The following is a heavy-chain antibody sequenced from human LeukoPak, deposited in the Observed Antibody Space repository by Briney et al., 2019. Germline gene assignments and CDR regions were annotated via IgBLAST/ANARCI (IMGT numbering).Heavy chain of an antibody. D-gene: IGHD3-22*01. CDR2: IGSIDKKK. Sequence: GGSLRLSCGGSGFKFRNSEMNWVRQAPGKGVEWVSYIGSIDKKKLYGDSVKGRFIISRDNARNSLYLQMNSLRADDTALYYCARSTDYSYDSTINDDGFDVWGQGTMVTVSS. CDR3: ARSTDYSYDSTINDDGFDV. CDR1: GFKFRNSE. V-gene: IGHV3-48*03. J-gene: IGHJ3*01.